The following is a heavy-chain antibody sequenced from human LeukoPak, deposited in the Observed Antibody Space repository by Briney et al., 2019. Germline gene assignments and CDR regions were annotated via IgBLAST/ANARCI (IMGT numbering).Heavy chain of an antibody. CDR1: GFAFSNYN. Sequence: PGGSLRLSCAVSGFAFSNYNMNWVRQAPGKGLEWVAVISYDGSNKYYADSVKGRFTISRDNAKNTLYLQMNSLRDEDTAVFYCARSRYDYIWGIDYWGQGTLVTISS. D-gene: IGHD3-16*01. V-gene: IGHV3-30*12. CDR3: ARSRYDYIWGIDY. J-gene: IGHJ4*02. CDR2: ISYDGSNK.